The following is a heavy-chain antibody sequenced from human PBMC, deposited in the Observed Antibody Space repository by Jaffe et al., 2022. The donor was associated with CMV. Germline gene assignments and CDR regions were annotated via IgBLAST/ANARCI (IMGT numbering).Heavy chain of an antibody. CDR1: GFTFSSYS. Sequence: EVQLVESGGGLVKPGGSLRLSCAASGFTFSSYSMNWVRQAPGKGLEWVSSISSSSSYIYYADSVKGRFTISRDNAKNSLYLQMNSLRAEDTAVYYCARDRPVRGVLEANDAFDIWGQGTMVTVSS. D-gene: IGHD3-10*01. CDR2: ISSSSSYI. V-gene: IGHV3-21*01. J-gene: IGHJ3*02. CDR3: ARDRPVRGVLEANDAFDI.